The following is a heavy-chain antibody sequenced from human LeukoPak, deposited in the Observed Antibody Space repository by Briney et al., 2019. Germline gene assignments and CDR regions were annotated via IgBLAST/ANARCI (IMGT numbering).Heavy chain of an antibody. CDR2: IYYSGST. CDR1: GGSISSYY. V-gene: IGHV4-59*12. CDR3: ACSPDTAMVPNWFDP. J-gene: IGHJ5*02. D-gene: IGHD5-18*01. Sequence: SETLSLTCTVSGGSISSYYWSWIRQPPGKGLEWIGYIYYSGSTNYNPSLKSRVTISVDTSKNQFSLKLSSVTAADTAMYYCACSPDTAMVPNWFDPWGQGTLVTVSS.